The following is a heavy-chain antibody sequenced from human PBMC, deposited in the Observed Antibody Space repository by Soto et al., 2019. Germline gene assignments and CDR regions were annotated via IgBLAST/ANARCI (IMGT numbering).Heavy chain of an antibody. J-gene: IGHJ6*02. V-gene: IGHV3-23*01. CDR3: AKDPVTIFGVVTYYYGMDV. Sequence: QTGGSLRLSCAASGFTFSSYAMSWVRQAPGKGLEWVSAISGSGGSTYYADSVKGRFTISRDNSKNTLYLQMNSLRAEDTAVYYCAKDPVTIFGVVTYYYGMDVWGQGTTVTVSS. D-gene: IGHD3-3*01. CDR1: GFTFSSYA. CDR2: ISGSGGST.